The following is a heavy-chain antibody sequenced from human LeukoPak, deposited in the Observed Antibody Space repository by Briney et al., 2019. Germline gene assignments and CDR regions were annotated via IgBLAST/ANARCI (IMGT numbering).Heavy chain of an antibody. D-gene: IGHD6-13*01. CDR3: ASTTAEGYYFDY. CDR1: GGSISSGDYY. Sequence: MSSETLSLTCTVSGGSISSGDYYWSWIRQHPGKGLEWIGYIYYSGSTYYNPSLKSRVTISVDTSKNQFSLKLSSVTAADTAVYYCASTTAEGYYFDYWGQGTLVTVSS. CDR2: IYYSGST. V-gene: IGHV4-31*03. J-gene: IGHJ4*02.